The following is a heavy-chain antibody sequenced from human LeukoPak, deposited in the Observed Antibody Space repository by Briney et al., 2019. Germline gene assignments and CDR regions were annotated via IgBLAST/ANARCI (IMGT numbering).Heavy chain of an antibody. CDR2: TYYRSKWYN. J-gene: IGHJ2*01. Sequence: SQTLSLTCAISGDSVSSNSAAWNWIRQSPSRGLEWLGRTYYRSKWYNDYAVSVKSRMTINPDTSKNQFSLQLNSVTPEDTAVYYCARGWEVTLNWYFDLWGRGTLVTVSS. D-gene: IGHD1-26*01. CDR3: ARGWEVTLNWYFDL. CDR1: GDSVSSNSAA. V-gene: IGHV6-1*01.